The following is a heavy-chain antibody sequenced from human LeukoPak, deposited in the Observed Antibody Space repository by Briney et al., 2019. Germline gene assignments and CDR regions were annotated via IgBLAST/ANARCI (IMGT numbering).Heavy chain of an antibody. V-gene: IGHV3-7*01. J-gene: IGHJ6*03. CDR2: IKQDGSEK. CDR3: ARIGYYYDSSGFYYYYYYMDV. Sequence: GGSLRLSCAASGFTFSSYWMSWVRQAPGKGLEWVANIKQDGSEKYYVDSVKGRFTISRDNAKNSLYLQMNSLRAEDTAVYYCARIGYYYDSSGFYYYYYYMDVWGKGTTVTVSS. D-gene: IGHD3-22*01. CDR1: GFTFSSYW.